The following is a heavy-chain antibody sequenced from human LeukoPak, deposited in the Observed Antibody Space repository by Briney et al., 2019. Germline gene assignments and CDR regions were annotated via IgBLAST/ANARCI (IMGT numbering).Heavy chain of an antibody. Sequence: GGSLRLSCAASGFTFSSNYMSWVRQAPGKGLEWVSVIYSGGSTYYSDSVKGRFTISRDNSKNTLYLQMNSLRAEDTAVYYCARAPPYYYDSSGYLFGEAFDIWGQGTMVTVSS. CDR1: GFTFSSNY. V-gene: IGHV3-53*01. J-gene: IGHJ3*02. CDR2: IYSGGST. D-gene: IGHD3-22*01. CDR3: ARAPPYYYDSSGYLFGEAFDI.